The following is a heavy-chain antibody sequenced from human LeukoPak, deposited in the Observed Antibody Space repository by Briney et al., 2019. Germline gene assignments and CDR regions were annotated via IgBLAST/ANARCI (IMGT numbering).Heavy chain of an antibody. Sequence: SETLSLTCTVSGGSISSGGYYWSWTRQHPGKGLEWIGYIYYSGSTYYNPSLKSRVTISVDTSKNQFSLKLSSVTAADTAVYYCARDPARGSYYSHYFDYWGQGTLVTVSS. CDR1: GGSISSGGYY. V-gene: IGHV4-31*03. CDR3: ARDPARGSYYSHYFDY. J-gene: IGHJ4*02. D-gene: IGHD1-26*01. CDR2: IYYSGST.